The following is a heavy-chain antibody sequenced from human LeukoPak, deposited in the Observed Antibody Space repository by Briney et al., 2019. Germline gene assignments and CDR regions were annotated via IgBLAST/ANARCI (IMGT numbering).Heavy chain of an antibody. CDR3: ARPRNHFDWLPLDY. CDR1: GYSFTSYW. D-gene: IGHD3-9*01. CDR2: IYPGDSDT. J-gene: IGHJ4*02. V-gene: IGHV5-51*01. Sequence: GESLQISCKGSGYSFTSYWIGWVRQVPGKGLEWMGIIYPGDSDTRYSPSFQGQVTISADKSISTAYLQWSSLKASDTAMYYCARPRNHFDWLPLDYWGQGTLVTVSS.